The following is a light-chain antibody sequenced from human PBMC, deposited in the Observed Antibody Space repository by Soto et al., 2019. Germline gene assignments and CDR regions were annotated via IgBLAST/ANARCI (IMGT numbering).Light chain of an antibody. Sequence: DIQITRSPSTLSASFGYIFNITCRPSQSISSWLAWYQQKPGKAPKLLIYKASSLESVVPSRFSGSGSRTESTLTISSLQSDDFATYSCQQYNSYSPWTFGQGTKVDIK. CDR1: QSISSW. J-gene: IGKJ1*01. CDR2: KAS. V-gene: IGKV1-5*03. CDR3: QQYNSYSPWT.